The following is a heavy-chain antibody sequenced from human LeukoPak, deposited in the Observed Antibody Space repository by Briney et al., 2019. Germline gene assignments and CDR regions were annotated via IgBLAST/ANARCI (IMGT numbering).Heavy chain of an antibody. CDR1: GYTFTSYG. CDR2: ISAYNGNT. Sequence: GASVKVSCKASGYTFTSYGISWVRQAPGQGLEWMGWISAYNGNTNYAQKLQGRVTMTTDTSTSTAYMELRSLRSDDTAVYYCARAVSYYYDSSGETDAFDIWGQGTMVTVSS. J-gene: IGHJ3*02. D-gene: IGHD3-22*01. CDR3: ARAVSYYYDSSGETDAFDI. V-gene: IGHV1-18*01.